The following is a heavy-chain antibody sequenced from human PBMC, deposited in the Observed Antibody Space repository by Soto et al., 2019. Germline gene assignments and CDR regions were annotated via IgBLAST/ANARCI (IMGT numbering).Heavy chain of an antibody. Sequence: PSETLSLTCTVSGGSISSSSHHWGWIRQPPGKGLEWIGSIYHSGTTYYNPPLKSRVTISVDTSKNQFSLRLSSVTAADTAVYYCARHKDFSGGSCTAVSYYYPLDVRGQGTTVT. V-gene: IGHV4-39*01. J-gene: IGHJ6*02. CDR2: IYHSGTT. CDR3: ARHKDFSGGSCTAVSYYYPLDV. CDR1: GGSISSSSHH. D-gene: IGHD2-15*01.